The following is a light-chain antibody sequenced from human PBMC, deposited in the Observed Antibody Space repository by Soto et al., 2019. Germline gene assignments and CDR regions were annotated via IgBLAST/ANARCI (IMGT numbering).Light chain of an antibody. CDR3: QQAHTFPLT. J-gene: IGKJ4*01. CDR1: QTISSW. V-gene: IGKV1-12*01. Sequence: DIQMTQSPSTLSGSVGDRVTITCRASQTISSWVAWYQQTPGKEHKLLIYAASSLQSGVPSRFSGIGSGTDFTLTSSSLQPEDFATYYCQQAHTFPLTFGGGTKLYIK. CDR2: AAS.